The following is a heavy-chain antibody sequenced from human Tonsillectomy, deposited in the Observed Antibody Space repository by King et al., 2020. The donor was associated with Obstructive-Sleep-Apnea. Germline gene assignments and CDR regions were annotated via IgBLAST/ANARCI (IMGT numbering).Heavy chain of an antibody. V-gene: IGHV1-2*02. D-gene: IGHD3-9*01. J-gene: IGHJ4*02. CDR3: ARPFNNDILIGYSRDY. CDR1: GYTFTGYY. Sequence: QLVQSGAEVKKPGASVKVSCKASGYTFTGYYIHWVRQAPGQGLEWMGWINPNSGGTNYARKFLGRVTMTRDTSISTAYMELTGLRSDDTAVYYCARPFNNDILIGYSRDYWGQGTLVTVSS. CDR2: INPNSGGT.